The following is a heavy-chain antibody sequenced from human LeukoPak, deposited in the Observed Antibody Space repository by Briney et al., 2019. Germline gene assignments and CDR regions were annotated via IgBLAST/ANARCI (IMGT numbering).Heavy chain of an antibody. Sequence: GGSLRLSCAASGFTFSSDAMSWVRQAPGKGLEWVPAISGSGGSTYYADSVKGRFTISRDNSKNTLYLQMNSLRDEDTAIYYCAKVGGYFDSYNAFDIWGQGTMVTVSS. V-gene: IGHV3-23*01. CDR3: AKVGGYFDSYNAFDI. D-gene: IGHD3-9*01. CDR2: ISGSGGST. CDR1: GFTFSSDA. J-gene: IGHJ3*02.